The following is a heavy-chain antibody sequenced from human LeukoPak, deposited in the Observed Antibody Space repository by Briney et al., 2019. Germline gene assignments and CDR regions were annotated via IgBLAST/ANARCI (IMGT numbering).Heavy chain of an antibody. CDR2: IYHSGST. J-gene: IGHJ6*02. Sequence: SGTLSLTCAVSGGSISNENWWGWVRQPPGKGLEWIGEIYHSGSTNYIPSLKSRITISVDKSKNQFSLKLTSVAAADTAVYYCAGSPIGYGMDVWGQGTTVTVSS. V-gene: IGHV4-4*02. CDR1: GGSISNENW. CDR3: AGSPIGYGMDV.